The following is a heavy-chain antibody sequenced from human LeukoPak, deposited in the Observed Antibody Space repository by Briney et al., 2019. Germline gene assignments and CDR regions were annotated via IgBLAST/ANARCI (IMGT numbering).Heavy chain of an antibody. V-gene: IGHV3-23*01. D-gene: IGHD6-13*01. CDR2: ISGSGGST. CDR1: GFTFSSYG. Sequence: GGSLRLSCAASGFTFSSYGMIWVRQAPGKGLEWVSGISGSGGSTYLADSVKSRFTISRDNYKNTLYLQMNSLRADDTDVYYCAKDRPTVYSSSWLHFLDYWGQGTLVTVSS. J-gene: IGHJ4*02. CDR3: AKDRPTVYSSSWLHFLDY.